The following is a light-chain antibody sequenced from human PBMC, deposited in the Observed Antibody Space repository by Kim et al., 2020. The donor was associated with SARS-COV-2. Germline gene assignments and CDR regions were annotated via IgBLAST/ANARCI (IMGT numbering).Light chain of an antibody. CDR1: KLGDKH. J-gene: IGLJ2*01. CDR2: QDD. V-gene: IGLV3-1*01. Sequence: SGSPGQTASITCSGDKLGDKHVSWYQQKTGQSPMVVIYQDDKRPSGIPERFSGSNSGNTATMTISGTQTLDEADYYCQAWDTTTVTFGGGTQLTVL. CDR3: QAWDTTTVT.